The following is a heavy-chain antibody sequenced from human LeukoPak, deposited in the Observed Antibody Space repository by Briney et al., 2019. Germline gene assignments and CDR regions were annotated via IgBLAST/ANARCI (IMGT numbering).Heavy chain of an antibody. Sequence: GGSLRLSCAASGFTFSNYYMSWVRQAPGKGLEWVANINQDGSEKNYVDSVKGRFTISRDNAKNSLYLQMNSLRAEDTALYYCAKDRYYDSSGYYYFDYWGQGTLVTVSS. D-gene: IGHD3-22*01. CDR1: GFTFSNYY. V-gene: IGHV3-7*03. CDR3: AKDRYYDSSGYYYFDY. CDR2: INQDGSEK. J-gene: IGHJ4*02.